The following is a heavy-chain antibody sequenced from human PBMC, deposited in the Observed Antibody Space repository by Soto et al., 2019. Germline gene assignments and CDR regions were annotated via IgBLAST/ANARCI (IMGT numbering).Heavy chain of an antibody. CDR1: GFSLSNSGMR. CDR3: ARQRGQLRGRYFDY. D-gene: IGHD1-26*01. CDR2: IDWDDDK. Sequence: GSGPTLVNPTQTLTLTCTFSGFSLSNSGMRVSWIRQPPGKALEWLARIDWDDDKFYRTSLKTRLTISKDTSKNQVVLRMTNMDPADAATYYCARQRGQLRGRYFDYWGQGALVTVSS. J-gene: IGHJ4*02. V-gene: IGHV2-70*04.